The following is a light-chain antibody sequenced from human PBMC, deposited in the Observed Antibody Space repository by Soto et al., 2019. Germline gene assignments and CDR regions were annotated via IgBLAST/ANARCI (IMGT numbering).Light chain of an antibody. CDR3: NSYTTNTTWV. V-gene: IGLV2-14*01. J-gene: IGLJ3*02. Sequence: QSVLTQPASVSGSPGQSITISCTGTSSDVGAYNYVSWYQQHPGKAPKLLIYEITHRASGVSNRFSGSRSGNTASLTISGLQAEDEADYYCNSYTTNTTWVFGGGTKLTVL. CDR1: SSDVGAYNY. CDR2: EIT.